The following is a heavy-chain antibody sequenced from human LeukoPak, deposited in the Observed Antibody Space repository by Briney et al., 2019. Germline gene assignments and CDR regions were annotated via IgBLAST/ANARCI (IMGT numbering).Heavy chain of an antibody. CDR3: ARGTLFGFDP. CDR1: GGSISSSSYY. V-gene: IGHV4-30-4*08. CDR2: IYYSGST. J-gene: IGHJ5*02. D-gene: IGHD2-2*01. Sequence: PSETLSLTCTVSGGSISSSSYYWGWIRQPPGKGLEWIGYIYYSGSTYYNPSLKSRVTISVDTSKNQFSLKLSSVTAADTAVYYCARGTLFGFDPWGQGTLVTVSS.